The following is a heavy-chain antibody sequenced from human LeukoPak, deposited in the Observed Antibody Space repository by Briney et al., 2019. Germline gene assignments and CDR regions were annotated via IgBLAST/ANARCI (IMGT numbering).Heavy chain of an antibody. V-gene: IGHV3-23*01. Sequence: GGSLRLSCAASGFTFSSYAMSWVRQAPGKGLEWVSTLSGSGGSIYYADSVKGRFTISRGNSKTTLYLQMNSPRAEDTAVYYCAKVSGYCTNGVCYTHDYWGQGTLVTVSS. CDR2: LSGSGGSI. D-gene: IGHD2-8*01. CDR1: GFTFSSYA. J-gene: IGHJ4*02. CDR3: AKVSGYCTNGVCYTHDY.